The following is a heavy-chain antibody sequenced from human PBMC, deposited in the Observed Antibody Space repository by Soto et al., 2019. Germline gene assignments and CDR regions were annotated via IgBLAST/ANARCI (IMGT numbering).Heavy chain of an antibody. CDR3: TTDLFGVVTTSNPVDY. Sequence: GGSLRLSCAASGFTFSNAWMSWVHQAPGKGLEWVGRIKSKTDGGTTDYAAPVKGRFTISRDDSKSTLYLQMNSLKTEDTAVNYCTTDLFGVVTTSNPVDYWGQGTLVTVSS. J-gene: IGHJ4*02. D-gene: IGHD3-3*01. V-gene: IGHV3-15*01. CDR1: GFTFSNAW. CDR2: IKSKTDGGTT.